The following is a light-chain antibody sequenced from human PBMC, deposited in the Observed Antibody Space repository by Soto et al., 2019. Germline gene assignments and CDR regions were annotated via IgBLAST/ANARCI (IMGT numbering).Light chain of an antibody. CDR3: SSYTSSSTSSYV. J-gene: IGLJ1*01. CDR1: SSDVGSYNR. V-gene: IGLV2-18*02. Sequence: QSALTQPPSVSGSPGQSVTISCTGTSSDVGSYNRVSWYQQPPGTAPKLMIYEVSNRPSGVPDRFSGSKSGNTASLTISGLQAEDEADYYCSSYTSSSTSSYVFGTGTKLTVL. CDR2: EVS.